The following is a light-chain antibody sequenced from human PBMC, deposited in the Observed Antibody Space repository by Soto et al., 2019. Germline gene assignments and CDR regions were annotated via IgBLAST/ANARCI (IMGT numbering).Light chain of an antibody. V-gene: IGKV3-20*01. CDR3: QQYGSSRWT. J-gene: IGKJ1*01. Sequence: EIVLTQSPGTRSLSPGERATLSCRASQRISSSYLAWYQQKPGQAPRLLIYGASSRATGIPDRFSGSGSGTDFTLTISRLEPEDFAVYYCQQYGSSRWTFGQGTKVENK. CDR1: QRISSSY. CDR2: GAS.